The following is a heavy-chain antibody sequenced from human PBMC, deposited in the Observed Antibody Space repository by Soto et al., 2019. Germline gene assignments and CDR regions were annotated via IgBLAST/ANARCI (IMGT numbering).Heavy chain of an antibody. CDR2: IYYSGST. CDR3: AASTMIVGNFDY. J-gene: IGHJ4*02. CDR1: GGSISSYY. D-gene: IGHD3-22*01. V-gene: IGHV4-59*01. Sequence: PSETLSLTCTVSGGSISSYYWSWIRQPPGRRLEWIGYIYYSGSTNYNPSLKSRVTISVDTSKIQFSLKLSSVTAADTAVYYCAASTMIVGNFDYWGQGTLVTVSS.